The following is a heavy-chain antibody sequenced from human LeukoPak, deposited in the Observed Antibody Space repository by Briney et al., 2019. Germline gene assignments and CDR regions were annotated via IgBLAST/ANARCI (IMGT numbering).Heavy chain of an antibody. D-gene: IGHD6-13*01. V-gene: IGHV5-51*01. J-gene: IGHJ6*03. Sequence: GESLKISCQALGYIYWIGWVRQLPGKGLEWIGTIYPGDSDTRYSPSFQGQVTISADKSISTADLQWSSLKASDTAMYYCARLRSSSNYYYMDVWGKGTTVTVSS. CDR2: IYPGDSDT. CDR1: GYIYW. CDR3: ARLRSSSNYYYMDV.